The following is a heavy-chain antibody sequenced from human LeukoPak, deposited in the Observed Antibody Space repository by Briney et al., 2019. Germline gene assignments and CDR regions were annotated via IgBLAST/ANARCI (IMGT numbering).Heavy chain of an antibody. CDR3: ARDNSVGDNAWWFDP. D-gene: IGHD1-26*01. Sequence: ASVKVSCKASGYTFTSYGISWVRQAPGQGLEWMGWISAYDGNTNYAQKLQGRVTMTRDMSTSTDYMELSSLRSEDTAIYYCARDNSVGDNAWWFDPWGQGTLVTVSS. CDR2: ISAYDGNT. V-gene: IGHV1-18*01. J-gene: IGHJ5*02. CDR1: GYTFTSYG.